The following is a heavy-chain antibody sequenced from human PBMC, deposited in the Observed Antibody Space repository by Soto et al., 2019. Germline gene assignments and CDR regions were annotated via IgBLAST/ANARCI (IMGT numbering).Heavy chain of an antibody. V-gene: IGHV3-23*01. CDR3: ARAPLTTYDTSGYYDY. D-gene: IGHD3-22*01. CDR1: GFTFSSYA. Sequence: LRLSCAASGFTFSSYAMSWVRQAPGKGLEWVSAISGSGGTNKYYADSVKGRFTISRDKSKNTLYLQMNSLRAEDTAVYYCARAPLTTYDTSGYYDYWGQGIQVTVSS. J-gene: IGHJ4*02. CDR2: ISGSGGTNK.